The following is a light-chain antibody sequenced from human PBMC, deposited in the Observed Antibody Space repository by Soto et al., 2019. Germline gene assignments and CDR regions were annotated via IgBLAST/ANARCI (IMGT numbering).Light chain of an antibody. Sequence: QSVLTQPASVSGSPGQSITISCSGTSSDVGSYSHVAWYQQFPGKTPKHIIYEVTYRPSGVSHRFSASKSGNTASLTISGLQAGDEADYYCISYTGSSTSYVFGTGTKVTVL. V-gene: IGLV2-14*01. CDR2: EVT. J-gene: IGLJ1*01. CDR1: SSDVGSYSH. CDR3: ISYTGSSTSYV.